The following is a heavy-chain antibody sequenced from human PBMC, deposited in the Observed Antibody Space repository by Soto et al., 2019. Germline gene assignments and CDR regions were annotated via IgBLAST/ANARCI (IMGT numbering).Heavy chain of an antibody. Sequence: LRLSCAASGFTFTRYSMNWVRQAPGKGLEWVSSISSTTNYIYYADSMKGRFTVSRDNAKNSVYLEMNSLSAEDTAAYYCARESEDLTSNFDYWGQGTLVTVSS. J-gene: IGHJ4*02. CDR3: ARESEDLTSNFDY. V-gene: IGHV3-21*01. CDR2: ISSTTNYI. CDR1: GFTFTRYS.